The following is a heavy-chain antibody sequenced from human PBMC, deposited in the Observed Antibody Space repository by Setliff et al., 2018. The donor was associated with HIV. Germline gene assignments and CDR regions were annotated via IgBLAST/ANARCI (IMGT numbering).Heavy chain of an antibody. J-gene: IGHJ6*03. CDR2: IQQSGRI. D-gene: IGHD6-13*01. V-gene: IGHV4-34*01. Sequence: PSETLSLTCAVYGGSFSGYCWSWIRQPPGKGLEWIGEIQQSGRINYNPSLRSRVTTSVDTSKNQFSLRLRSVTAADTAAYYCARVSCSSWYSIPRYYYYSMDVWGNGTTVTVSS. CDR1: GGSFSGYC. CDR3: ARVSCSSWYSIPRYYYYSMDV.